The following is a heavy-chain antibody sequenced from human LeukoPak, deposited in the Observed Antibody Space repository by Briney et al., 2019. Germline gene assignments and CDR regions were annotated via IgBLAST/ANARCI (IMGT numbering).Heavy chain of an antibody. Sequence: PGGSLRLSCAASGFTFSSYSMNWVRQAPGKGLEWVSYISSSSTIYYADSVKGRFTISRDNAKNSLYLQMNSLRAEDTAVYYCARDIASRGVILNYFDYWGQGTLVTVSS. CDR1: GFTFSSYS. CDR2: ISSSSTI. CDR3: ARDIASRGVILNYFDY. V-gene: IGHV3-48*01. D-gene: IGHD3-10*01. J-gene: IGHJ4*02.